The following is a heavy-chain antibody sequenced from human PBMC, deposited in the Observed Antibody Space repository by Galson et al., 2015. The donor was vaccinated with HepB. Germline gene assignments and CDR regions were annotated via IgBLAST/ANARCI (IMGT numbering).Heavy chain of an antibody. J-gene: IGHJ4*02. CDR1: GFSFTDYW. CDR2: IEHDATES. V-gene: IGHV3-7*03. Sequence: SLRLSCAASGFSFTDYWMTWVRQAPGKGLEWVANIEHDATESHYVGSVQGRFTISRDNAKNSLFLQMDSLRAEDTAVYYCATGMTELHYWGQGTLVTVSS. CDR3: ATGMTELHY. D-gene: IGHD5-24*01.